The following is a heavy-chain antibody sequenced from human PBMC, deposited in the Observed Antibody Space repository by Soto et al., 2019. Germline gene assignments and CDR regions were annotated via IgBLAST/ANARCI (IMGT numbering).Heavy chain of an antibody. CDR2: ISWNSGNI. Sequence: EVQLVESGGGLVQPGSSLRLSCAASGFTIDDYAMHWVRQAPGKGLEWVSGISWNSGNIDYADSVKGRFTISRDNAKNSLYLQMNSLRDEDTAFYYCAKSLTTTVTNSLFNYWGQGTLVTVSS. J-gene: IGHJ4*02. D-gene: IGHD4-17*01. CDR3: AKSLTTTVTNSLFNY. V-gene: IGHV3-9*01. CDR1: GFTIDDYA.